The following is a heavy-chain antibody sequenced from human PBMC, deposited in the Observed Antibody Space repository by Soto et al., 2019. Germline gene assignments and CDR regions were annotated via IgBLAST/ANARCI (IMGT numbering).Heavy chain of an antibody. CDR1: GFTFSNAW. CDR2: IKSKTDGGTT. CDR3: TSQPSPYDILTGYQVVDFDY. V-gene: IGHV3-15*01. D-gene: IGHD3-9*01. J-gene: IGHJ4*02. Sequence: PGGSLRLSCAASGFTFSNAWMSWVRQAPGKGQEWVGRIKSKTDGGTTDYAAPVKGRFTISRDDSKNTLYLQMNSLKTEDTAVYYCTSQPSPYDILTGYQVVDFDYWGQGTLVTVSS.